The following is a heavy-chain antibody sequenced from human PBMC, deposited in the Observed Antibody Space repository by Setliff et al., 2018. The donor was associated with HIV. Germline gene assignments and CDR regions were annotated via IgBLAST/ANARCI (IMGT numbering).Heavy chain of an antibody. Sequence: LSLTCAVYGGSFSGFYWTWIRQPPGKGLEWIGEINHSGSTNYNPSLKSRVTISIDTSKNQFSLKLSSVTAADTAVYYCARQGLVLVPASIDWRLPPSPIDYWGQGALVTVSS. CDR1: GGSFSGFY. D-gene: IGHD2-2*01. V-gene: IGHV4-34*01. CDR3: ARQGLVLVPASIDWRLPPSPIDY. CDR2: INHSGST. J-gene: IGHJ4*02.